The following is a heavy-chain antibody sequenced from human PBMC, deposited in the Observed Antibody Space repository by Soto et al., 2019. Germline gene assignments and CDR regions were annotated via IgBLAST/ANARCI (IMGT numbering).Heavy chain of an antibody. Sequence: SETLSLTCTVSGGSISSGGYYWSWIRQHPGKGLEWIGYSYYSGSTYYNPSLKSRVTISVDTPKNQFSLKLSSVTAAPTAVSYCARVQYSSTWYVWFDFWGQATLLTVSS. D-gene: IGHD6-13*01. V-gene: IGHV4-31*02. CDR3: ARVQYSSTWYVWFDF. CDR2: SYYSGST. J-gene: IGHJ5*01. CDR1: GGSISSGGYY.